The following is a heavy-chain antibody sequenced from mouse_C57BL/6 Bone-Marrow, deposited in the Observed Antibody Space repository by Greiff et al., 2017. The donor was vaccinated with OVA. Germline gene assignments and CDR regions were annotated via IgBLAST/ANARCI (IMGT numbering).Heavy chain of an antibody. CDR3: ARESYGSSYDFAY. V-gene: IGHV1-26*01. D-gene: IGHD1-1*01. CDR2: INPKNGGT. Sequence: VQLQQSGPELVKPGASVKISCKASGYTFTDYYMNWVKQSHGKSLEWIGDINPKNGGTSYNQKFKGKATLTVDKSSSPAYMEHRSLTSEDDAVSYYARESYGSSYDFAYWGQGTTLTVSS. J-gene: IGHJ2*01. CDR1: GYTFTDYY.